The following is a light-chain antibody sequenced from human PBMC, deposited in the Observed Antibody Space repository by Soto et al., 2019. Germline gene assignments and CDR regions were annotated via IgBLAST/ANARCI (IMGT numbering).Light chain of an antibody. CDR1: SSDVGDNNY. V-gene: IGLV2-14*01. J-gene: IGLJ2*01. Sequence: QSALTQPASVSGSPGQSITISCTGTSSDVGDNNYVSWYQHHPGKAPKVMIYGVSHRPSGVSNRFSGSKSGNTASLTISGLRAEDEADYYCSSYRSTGTLVFGGGTKVTVL. CDR2: GVS. CDR3: SSYRSTGTLV.